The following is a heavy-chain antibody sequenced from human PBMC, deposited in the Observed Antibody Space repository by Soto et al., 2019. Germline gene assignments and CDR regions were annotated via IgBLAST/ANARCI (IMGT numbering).Heavy chain of an antibody. CDR3: ARDRIQLWLFLFDY. V-gene: IGHV1-18*01. CDR1: GYTFTSYG. J-gene: IGHJ4*02. Sequence: ASVKVSCKASGYTFTSYGISWVRQAPGQGLEWMGWISAYNGNTNYAQKLQGRVTMTTDTSTSTAYMELRSLRSDDTAVYYCARDRIQLWLFLFDYWGQGTLVTVSS. D-gene: IGHD5-18*01. CDR2: ISAYNGNT.